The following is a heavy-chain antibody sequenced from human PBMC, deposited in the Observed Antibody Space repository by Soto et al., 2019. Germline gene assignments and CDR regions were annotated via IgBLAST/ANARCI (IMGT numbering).Heavy chain of an antibody. CDR3: SREIGDGYNYNAFDI. CDR2: MRSKVYGGAT. J-gene: IGHJ3*02. D-gene: IGHD5-12*01. Sequence: GGSLRLSCTASGLTFGDYAMSWFRQAPGKGLEWVGFMRSKVYGGATEYAASVKGRFIMSRDDARNIAYLQMNSLKTEDTALYFCSREIGDGYNYNAFDIWGQGTMVTVSS. V-gene: IGHV3-49*03. CDR1: GLTFGDYA.